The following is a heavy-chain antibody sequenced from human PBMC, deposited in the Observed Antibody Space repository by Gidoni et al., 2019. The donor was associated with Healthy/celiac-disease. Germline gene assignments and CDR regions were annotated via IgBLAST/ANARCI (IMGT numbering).Heavy chain of an antibody. CDR1: GGSFSGYY. CDR2: INHSGST. Sequence: QVQLQQWGAGLLKPSETLSLTCAVYGGSFSGYYWSWIRQPPGKGLEWIGEINHSGSTNYNPSLKSRVTISVDTSKNQFSLKLSSVTAADTAVYYCARCYGSGSYYLPFDYWGQGTLVTVSS. J-gene: IGHJ4*02. V-gene: IGHV4-34*01. D-gene: IGHD3-10*01. CDR3: ARCYGSGSYYLPFDY.